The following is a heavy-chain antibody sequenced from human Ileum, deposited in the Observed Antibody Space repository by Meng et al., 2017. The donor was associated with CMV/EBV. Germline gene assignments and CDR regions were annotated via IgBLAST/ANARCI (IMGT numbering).Heavy chain of an antibody. CDR3: ARDFGRTGAPFDY. V-gene: IGHV4-39*07. CDR2: IYYSGST. D-gene: IGHD1-26*01. Sequence: SETLSLTCIVSGGSISSSSYYWGWIRQPPGKGLEWIGSIYYSGSTYYNPSLKSRVTISVDTSKNQFSLKLGSVTAADTAVYYCARDFGRTGAPFDYWGQGTLVTVSS. J-gene: IGHJ4*02. CDR1: GGSISSSSYY.